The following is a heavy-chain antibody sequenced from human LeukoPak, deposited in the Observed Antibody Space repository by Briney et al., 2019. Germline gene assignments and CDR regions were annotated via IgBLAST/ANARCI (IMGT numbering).Heavy chain of an antibody. V-gene: IGHV3-21*01. D-gene: IGHD3-3*01. CDR3: ARDRLTYDFWSGPDY. CDR2: ISSSSSYI. J-gene: IGHJ4*02. CDR1: GFTFSSYS. Sequence: MPGGSLRLSCAASGFTFSSYSMNWVRQAPGKGLEWVSSISSSSSYIYYADSVKGRFTISRDNAKNSLYLQMNSLRAEDTAVYYCARDRLTYDFWSGPDYWGQGTLVTVSS.